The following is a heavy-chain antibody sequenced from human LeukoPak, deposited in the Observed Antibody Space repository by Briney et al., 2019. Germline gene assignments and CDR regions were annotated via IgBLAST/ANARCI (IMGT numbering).Heavy chain of an antibody. D-gene: IGHD3-22*01. J-gene: IGHJ4*02. CDR2: IYTSGST. CDR1: GGSISSGSYY. CDR3: AGEGDYYDSSGYYYEGYYFDY. V-gene: IGHV4-61*02. Sequence: PSQTLSLTCTVSGGSISSGSYYWSWIRRPAGKGLEWIGRIYTSGSTNYNPSLKSRVTISVDTSKNQFSLKLSSVTAADTAVYYCAGEGDYYDSSGYYYEGYYFDYWGQGTLVTVSS.